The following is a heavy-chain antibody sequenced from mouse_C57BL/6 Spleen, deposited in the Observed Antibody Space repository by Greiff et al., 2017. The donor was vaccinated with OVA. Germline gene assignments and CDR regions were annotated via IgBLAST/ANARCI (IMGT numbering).Heavy chain of an antibody. V-gene: IGHV1-18*01. Sequence: EVQLQQSGPELVKPGASVKIPCKASGYTFTDYNMDWVKQSHGKSLEWIGDINPNNGGTIYNQKFKGKATLTVDKSSSTAYMELRSLTSEDTAVYYCARREYYGSGAYWGQGTLVTVSA. J-gene: IGHJ3*01. D-gene: IGHD1-1*01. CDR1: GYTFTDYN. CDR3: ARREYYGSGAY. CDR2: INPNNGGT.